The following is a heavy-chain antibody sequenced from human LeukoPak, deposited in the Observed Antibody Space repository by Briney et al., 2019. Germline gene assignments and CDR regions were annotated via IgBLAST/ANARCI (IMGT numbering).Heavy chain of an antibody. CDR1: GASIRSHF. J-gene: IGHJ3*02. CDR2: FFYSGST. V-gene: IGHV4-59*11. Sequence: PSETLSLTCAVSGASIRSHFWSWIRQPPGRGLEWIGYFFYSGSTTHNPSLKNRVTISGDTSKNQLSLRLKSVTATDTAVYYCARERRNCSTISCLNDAFDIWGQGTMVTVSP. CDR3: ARERRNCSTISCLNDAFDI. D-gene: IGHD2-2*01.